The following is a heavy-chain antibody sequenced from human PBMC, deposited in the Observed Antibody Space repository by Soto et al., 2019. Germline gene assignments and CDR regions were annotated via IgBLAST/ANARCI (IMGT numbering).Heavy chain of an antibody. Sequence: GGSLRLSCAASGFTFSSYSMNWVRQAPGKGLEWVSSISSSSSYIYYADSVKGRFTISRDNAKNSLYLQMNSLRAEDTAVYYCARDQRGYCSGGSCYSGYYYYGMDIWGQGTTVTVSS. CDR1: GFTFSSYS. D-gene: IGHD2-15*01. V-gene: IGHV3-21*01. J-gene: IGHJ6*02. CDR3: ARDQRGYCSGGSCYSGYYYYGMDI. CDR2: ISSSSSYI.